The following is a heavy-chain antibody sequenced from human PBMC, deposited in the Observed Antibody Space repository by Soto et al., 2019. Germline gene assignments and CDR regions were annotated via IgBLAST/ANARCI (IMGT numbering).Heavy chain of an antibody. CDR3: ARVTTVVTPGY. Sequence: GGSLRLSCAASGFTFSSYSMNWVRQAPGKGLEWVSYISSSSTIYYADSVKGRFTISRDNAKNSLYLQMNSLRAEDTAVYYCARVTTVVTPGYWGQGTLVTVSS. CDR2: ISSSSTI. J-gene: IGHJ4*02. CDR1: GFTFSSYS. V-gene: IGHV3-48*01. D-gene: IGHD4-17*01.